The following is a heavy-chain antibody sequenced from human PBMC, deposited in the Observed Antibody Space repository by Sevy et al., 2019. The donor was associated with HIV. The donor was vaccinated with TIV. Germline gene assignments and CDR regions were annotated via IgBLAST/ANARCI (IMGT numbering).Heavy chain of an antibody. J-gene: IGHJ4*02. CDR3: ARDFRAAAGTEPFDY. D-gene: IGHD6-13*01. CDR1: GFTFSSYG. Sequence: GGSLRLSCAASGFTFSSYGMHWVRQAPGKGLEWVAVIWYDGSNKYYADSVKGRVTISRDNSKNTLYLQMNSLRAEDTAVYYCARDFRAAAGTEPFDYWGQGTLVTVSS. CDR2: IWYDGSNK. V-gene: IGHV3-33*01.